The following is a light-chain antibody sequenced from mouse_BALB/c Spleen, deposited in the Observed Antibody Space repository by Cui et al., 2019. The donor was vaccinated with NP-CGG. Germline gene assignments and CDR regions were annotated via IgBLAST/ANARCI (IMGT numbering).Light chain of an antibody. Sequence: QPVLTKYLPPTTSPGETVTLTCRSSTGAVTTSNYANWVQEKPDHLFTGLIGGTKNRAPGVPARFSGSLIGDKAALTITGAQTEDEAIYFCALWYSNHWVFSGGTKLTVL. CDR1: TGAVTTSNY. CDR3: ALWYSNHWV. CDR2: GTK. J-gene: IGLJ1*01. V-gene: IGLV1*01.